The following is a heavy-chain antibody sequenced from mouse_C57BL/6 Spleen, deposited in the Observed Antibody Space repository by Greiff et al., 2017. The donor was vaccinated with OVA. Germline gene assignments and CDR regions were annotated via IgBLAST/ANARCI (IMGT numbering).Heavy chain of an antibody. J-gene: IGHJ1*03. CDR1: GYTFTSYW. CDR3: AREGYYYGTHWYFDV. V-gene: IGHV1-53*01. Sequence: QVQLQQPGTELVKPGASVKLSCKASGYTFTSYWMHWVKQRPGQGLEWIGNINPSNGGTNYNEKFKSKATLTVDKSSSTAYMQLSSLTSEDSAVYYCAREGYYYGTHWYFDVWGTGTTVTVSS. D-gene: IGHD1-1*01. CDR2: INPSNGGT.